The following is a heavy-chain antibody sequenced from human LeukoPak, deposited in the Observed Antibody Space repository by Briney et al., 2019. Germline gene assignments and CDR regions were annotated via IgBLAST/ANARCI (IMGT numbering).Heavy chain of an antibody. D-gene: IGHD6-6*01. CDR1: GFTFSSYA. CDR3: ARTGPRPFDY. V-gene: IGHV4-39*01. J-gene: IGHJ4*02. Sequence: GSLRLSCAASGFTFSSYAMSWVRQPPGKGLEWIGSIYYSGSTYYNPSLKSRVTISVDTSKNQFSLKLSSVTAADTAVYYCARTGPRPFDYWGQGTLVTVSS. CDR2: IYYSGST.